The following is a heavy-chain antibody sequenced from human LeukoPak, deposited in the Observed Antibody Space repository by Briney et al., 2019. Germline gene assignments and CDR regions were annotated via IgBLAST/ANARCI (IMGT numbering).Heavy chain of an antibody. V-gene: IGHV3-21*04. CDR2: ISSSSSYI. J-gene: IGHJ5*02. Sequence: GGSLRLSCAASGFIFRSHGMNWVRQAPGKGLEWVSSISSSSSYIYYADSVKGRFTISRDNAKSSLYLQMNSLRAEDTAVYYCAKDRAYISSWYGCSTPWGQGTLVTVSS. CDR1: GFIFRSHG. D-gene: IGHD6-13*01. CDR3: AKDRAYISSWYGCSTP.